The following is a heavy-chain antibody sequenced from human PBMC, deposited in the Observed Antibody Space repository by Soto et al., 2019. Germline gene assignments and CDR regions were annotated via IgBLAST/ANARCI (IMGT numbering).Heavy chain of an antibody. CDR2: IYYSGST. J-gene: IGHJ3*02. CDR3: ARHEYCSGGSCYSAAADDAFDI. V-gene: IGHV4-59*08. Sequence: QVRLQESGPGLVKPSETLSLTCTVSGGSISSYYWSWIRQPPGKGLEWIGYIYYSGSTNYNPSLKSRVTISVDTSKNQFSLKLSSVTAADTAVYYCARHEYCSGGSCYSAAADDAFDIWGQGTMVTVSS. CDR1: GGSISSYY. D-gene: IGHD2-15*01.